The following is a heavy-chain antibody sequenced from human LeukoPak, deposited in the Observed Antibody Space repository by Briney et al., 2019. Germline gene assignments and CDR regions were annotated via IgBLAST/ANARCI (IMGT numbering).Heavy chain of an antibody. CDR2: INHSGST. CDR3: ARGLVGYCSSTSCFDAPSYFDY. D-gene: IGHD2-2*03. V-gene: IGHV4-34*01. CDR1: GGSFSGYY. Sequence: SSETLSLTCAVYGGSFSGYYWSWIRQPPGKGLEWIGEINHSGSTNYNPSLKSRVTISVDTSENQFSLKLSSVTAADTAVYYCARGLVGYCSSTSCFDAPSYFDYWGQGTLVTVSS. J-gene: IGHJ4*02.